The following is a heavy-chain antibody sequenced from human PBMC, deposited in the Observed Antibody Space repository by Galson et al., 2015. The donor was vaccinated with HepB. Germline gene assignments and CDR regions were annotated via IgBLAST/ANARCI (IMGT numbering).Heavy chain of an antibody. CDR1: GFTFSSYA. D-gene: IGHD1-26*01. CDR3: ARGGWVSGSYEIDYYGMDV. V-gene: IGHV3-30-3*01. J-gene: IGHJ6*02. CDR2: ISYDGSNK. Sequence: SLRLSCAASGFTFSSYAMHWVRQAPGKGLEWVAVISYDGSNKYYADSVKGRFTISRDNSKNTLYLQMNSLRAEDTAVYYCARGGWVSGSYEIDYYGMDVWGQGTTVTVSS.